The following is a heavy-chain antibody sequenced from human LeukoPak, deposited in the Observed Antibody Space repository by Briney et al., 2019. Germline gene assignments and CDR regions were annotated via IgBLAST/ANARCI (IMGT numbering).Heavy chain of an antibody. D-gene: IGHD3-9*01. V-gene: IGHV4-34*01. CDR1: GGSITGYY. Sequence: SETLSLTCAVYGGSITGYYWSWIRQTPGRGLEWVGEIHYTGATSYNPYLKGRATISTDTSKNQFSLRLSSVTAADTAVYYCARGNILPGYCFDFWGQGALVTVSS. CDR2: IHYTGAT. J-gene: IGHJ4*02. CDR3: ARGNILPGYCFDF.